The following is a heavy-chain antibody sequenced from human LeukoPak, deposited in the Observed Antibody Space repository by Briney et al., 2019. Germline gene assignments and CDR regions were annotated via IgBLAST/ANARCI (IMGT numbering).Heavy chain of an antibody. CDR1: GFTFSNYW. CDR2: IKQDGSEK. Sequence: GSLRLSCAASGFTFSNYWMSWVRQAPGKGLEWVANIKQDGSEKYYVDSVKGRFTISRDNAKNSLYLQMNSLRAEDTAVYYCARSHVLRFLEWYFDYWGQGTLVTVSS. D-gene: IGHD3-3*01. CDR3: ARSHVLRFLEWYFDY. J-gene: IGHJ4*02. V-gene: IGHV3-7*01.